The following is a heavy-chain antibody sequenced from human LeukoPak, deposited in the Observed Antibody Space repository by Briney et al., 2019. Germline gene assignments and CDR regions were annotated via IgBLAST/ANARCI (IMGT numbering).Heavy chain of an antibody. D-gene: IGHD5-12*01. V-gene: IGHV3-33*01. J-gene: IGHJ6*03. CDR3: ARAPQVATIYYYYYMDV. CDR2: IWYDGTKN. CDR1: GFTFNTFA. Sequence: GGSLRLSCAASGFTFNTFAMYWVRQAPGKGLEWVAFIWYDGTKNSYADSVKGRFTISRDNSKNTLYLQMNSLRAEDTAVYYCARAPQVATIYYYYYMDVWGKGTTVTVSS.